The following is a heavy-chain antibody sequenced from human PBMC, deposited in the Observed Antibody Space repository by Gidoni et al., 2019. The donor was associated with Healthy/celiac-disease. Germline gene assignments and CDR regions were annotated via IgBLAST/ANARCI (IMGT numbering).Heavy chain of an antibody. Sequence: QVQLVESGGGVVQPGRSLRLSCAASGFTFSSYGMHWVRQAPGKGLGWVAVISYDGSNKYYADSVKGRFTISRDNFKNTLYLQMNSLRAEDTAVYYCAKDYYGSGNWFDPWGQGTLVTVSS. J-gene: IGHJ5*02. CDR3: AKDYYGSGNWFDP. V-gene: IGHV3-30*18. CDR2: ISYDGSNK. D-gene: IGHD3-10*01. CDR1: GFTFSSYG.